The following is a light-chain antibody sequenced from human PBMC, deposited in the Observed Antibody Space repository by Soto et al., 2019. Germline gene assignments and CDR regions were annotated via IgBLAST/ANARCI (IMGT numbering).Light chain of an antibody. CDR3: QKYNSAPLT. CDR1: QGIGVY. V-gene: IGKV1-27*01. Sequence: IQMTQSPSSLSASLGDRFTITCRASQGIGVYLAWFQQKPGKVPKLLIYAASALQSGVPSRFSGSGSGTDFTLTISSLQPEDFATYYCQKYNSAPLTFGGGTKVDIK. CDR2: AAS. J-gene: IGKJ4*01.